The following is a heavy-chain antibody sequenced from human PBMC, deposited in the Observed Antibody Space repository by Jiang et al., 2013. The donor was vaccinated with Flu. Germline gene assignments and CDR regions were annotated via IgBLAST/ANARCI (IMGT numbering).Heavy chain of an antibody. V-gene: IGHV3-66*01. D-gene: IGHD3-22*01. CDR2: IYSDGRT. J-gene: IGHJ6*01. CDR1: GFTVTDNS. Sequence: VQLVESGGGLVQPGESLRLSCAASGFTVTDNSMNWVRQAPGKGLEWVSLIYSDGRTYFADSLKDRFTISRDNSKNTLYLQMTSLRAEDTAVYYCARDRYYDASGYYYYYYGSGR. CDR3: ARDRYYDASGYYYYYYGSGR.